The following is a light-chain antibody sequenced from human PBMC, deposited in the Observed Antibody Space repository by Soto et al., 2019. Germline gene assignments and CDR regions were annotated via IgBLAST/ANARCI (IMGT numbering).Light chain of an antibody. CDR3: QQRSNWPT. Sequence: EFVLTQPPGTPSLSPXVRATLSCRASQTGRNNYLAWYQQKPGQAPRLLIYAASTRATGIPDRFSGSGSGTDFTLSISSLEPEDFAVYYCQQRSNWPTFGQGTRLEIK. V-gene: IGKV3D-20*02. CDR2: AAS. CDR1: QTGRNNY. J-gene: IGKJ5*01.